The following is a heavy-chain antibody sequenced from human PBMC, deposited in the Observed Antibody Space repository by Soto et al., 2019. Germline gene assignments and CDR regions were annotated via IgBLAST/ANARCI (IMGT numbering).Heavy chain of an antibody. D-gene: IGHD2-15*01. V-gene: IGHV4-30-4*01. CDR3: ATMGTPATGLYYFDY. J-gene: IGHJ4*02. CDR1: GGSISSGNYY. Sequence: SETLSLTCTVSGGSISSGNYYWSWIRQPPGKGLEWIGFISYSGSAYYNPSLKSRVTISVDTSKNQFSLNLSFVTAADTAVYYCATMGTPATGLYYFDYWGQGTLVTVCS. CDR2: ISYSGSA.